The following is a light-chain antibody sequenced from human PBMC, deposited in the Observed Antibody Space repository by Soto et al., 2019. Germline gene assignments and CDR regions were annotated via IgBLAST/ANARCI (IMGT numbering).Light chain of an antibody. CDR2: GTS. V-gene: IGKV3-20*01. J-gene: IGKJ1*01. Sequence: EIVLTQSPGTLSLSPGERATLSCRASQSVGNAFLGWYQHKPGQAPRLLMYGTSGRATGIPDRFSGGGSWAGISLSISRLERDDFAVYYCHQYACSPSTFGQWTKVEIK. CDR3: HQYACSPST. CDR1: QSVGNAF.